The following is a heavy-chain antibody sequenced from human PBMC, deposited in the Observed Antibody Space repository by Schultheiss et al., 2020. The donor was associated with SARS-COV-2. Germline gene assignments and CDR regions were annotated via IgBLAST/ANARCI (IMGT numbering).Heavy chain of an antibody. CDR2: INDSGST. CDR3: ARGKAVTGRGNSYYYYGMDV. CDR1: GGSVSSGSYY. J-gene: IGHJ6*02. D-gene: IGHD6-19*01. Sequence: SETLSLTCTVSGGSVSSGSYYWSWIRQPPGKGLEWIGQINDSGSTKYSPSLKSRVTISVDTSRNQFSLKLRSVTAADTAVYYCARGKAVTGRGNSYYYYGMDVWGQGTTVTVSS. V-gene: IGHV4-61*01.